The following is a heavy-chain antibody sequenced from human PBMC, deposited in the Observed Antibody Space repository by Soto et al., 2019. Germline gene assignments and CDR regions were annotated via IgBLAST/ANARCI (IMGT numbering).Heavy chain of an antibody. V-gene: IGHV3-23*01. CDR1: GFTFSDYG. D-gene: IGHD1-26*01. CDR2: ISGGAENT. J-gene: IGHJ4*02. Sequence: GGSLRLSCIASGFTFSDYGMSWVRQAPGRGLEWVSTISGGAENTHYADSVNGRFIISRDNSKNIQYLQMSGLRAEDTALYYCARDVGADSFFDTWGQGALVTVSS. CDR3: ARDVGADSFFDT.